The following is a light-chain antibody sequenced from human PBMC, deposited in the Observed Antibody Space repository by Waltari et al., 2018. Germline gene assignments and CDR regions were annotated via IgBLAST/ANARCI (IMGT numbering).Light chain of an antibody. V-gene: IGLV3-25*03. CDR3: QSADSSGTNVV. CDR1: ALPKQH. Sequence: SYELTQPPSVSVSPGQTARITCSGDALPKQHAYWYQQKPGQAPVLVIYKDSERPAGIPGLFSGSSSWTTGTLTISGVQAEDEADYYCQSADSSGTNVVFGGGTKLTVL. J-gene: IGLJ2*01. CDR2: KDS.